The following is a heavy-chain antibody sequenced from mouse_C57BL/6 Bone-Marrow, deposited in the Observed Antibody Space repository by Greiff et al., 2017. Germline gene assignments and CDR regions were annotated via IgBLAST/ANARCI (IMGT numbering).Heavy chain of an antibody. V-gene: IGHV1-15*01. J-gene: IGHJ1*03. D-gene: IGHD1-1*01. CDR2: IDPETGGT. CDR1: GYTFTDYE. Sequence: QVQLQQSGAELVRPGASVTLSCKASGYTFTDYEMHWVKQTPVHGLEWIGAIDPETGGTASNQKFKGKAILTADKSSSTAYMELRSLTSEDSAVYYCTREVYYGSSYDWYFDVWGTGTTVTVSS. CDR3: TREVYYGSSYDWYFDV.